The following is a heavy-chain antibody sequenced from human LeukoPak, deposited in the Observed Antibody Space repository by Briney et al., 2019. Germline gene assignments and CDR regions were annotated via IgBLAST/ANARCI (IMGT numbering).Heavy chain of an antibody. J-gene: IGHJ4*02. CDR1: GFTFSSYA. D-gene: IGHD3-9*01. V-gene: IGHV3-30*04. Sequence: GRSLRLSCAASGFTFSSYAMHWVRQAPGKGLEWVAVISYDGSNKYYADSVKGRFTISRDNSKNTLYLQMNSLRAEDTAVYYCARPSLGVRLVTNYFDYWGQGTLVTVSS. CDR3: ARPSLGVRLVTNYFDY. CDR2: ISYDGSNK.